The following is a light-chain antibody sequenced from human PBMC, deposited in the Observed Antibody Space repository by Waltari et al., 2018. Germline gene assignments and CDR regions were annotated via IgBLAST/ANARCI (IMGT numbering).Light chain of an antibody. CDR1: QTILDNADKSNY. J-gene: IGKJ1*01. CDR3: QQYYATPRT. CDR2: WAS. Sequence: DFVMTQSPDSLAVSLGGRATINCRSSQTILDNADKSNYLAWYQNKPGQPPKLLISWASARESGVPDRFTGSGSGTDFTLTITSLQAEDVAIYYCQQYYATPRTFGQGTKVEVK. V-gene: IGKV4-1*01.